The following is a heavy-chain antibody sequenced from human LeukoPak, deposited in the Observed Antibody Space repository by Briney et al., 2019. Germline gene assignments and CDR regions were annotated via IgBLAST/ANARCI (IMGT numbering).Heavy chain of an antibody. CDR3: ARLDCSGTSCYSFHY. CDR1: GVSINSFY. J-gene: IGHJ4*02. CDR2: IYYSGST. V-gene: IGHV4-59*01. D-gene: IGHD2-15*01. Sequence: SETLSLTCTVSGVSINSFYWNWIRQPPGQGLEWMGYIYYSGSTNYNPSLKSRVTISIDTSKNQFSLMLSSVTAADTAVYYCARLDCSGTSCYSFHYWGQGTLVTVSS.